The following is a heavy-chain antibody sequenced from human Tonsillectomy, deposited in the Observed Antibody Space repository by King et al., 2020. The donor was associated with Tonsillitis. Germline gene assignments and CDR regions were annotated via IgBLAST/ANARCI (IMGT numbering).Heavy chain of an antibody. J-gene: IGHJ6*02. CDR3: ARAIFGYGMDV. V-gene: IGHV3-48*01. D-gene: IGHD3-3*02. Sequence: VQLVESGGGLVQPGGSLRLSCAASGFTFSSYSMNWVRQAPGKGLEWVSYISRSSSTIYYVDSVKGRFTIARDNAKNSLYLQLNSLRAEETAVYYCARAIFGYGMDVWGQGTTVTVSS. CDR2: ISRSSSTI. CDR1: GFTFSSYS.